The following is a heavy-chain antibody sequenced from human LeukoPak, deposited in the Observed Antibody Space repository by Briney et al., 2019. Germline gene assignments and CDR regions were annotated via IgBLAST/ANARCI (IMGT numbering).Heavy chain of an antibody. CDR2: ISGSGGST. Sequence: GGSLRLSCAASGFTFSSYAMSWVRQAPGKGLEWVSAISGSGGSTYYADSVKGRFTISKDNSKNTLYLQVNSLRAEDTAVYYCAKDGWLGGFIIAFDNWGQEPLVTVSS. V-gene: IGHV3-23*01. CDR3: AKDGWLGGFIIAFDN. CDR1: GFTFSSYA. D-gene: IGHD3-10*01. J-gene: IGHJ4*02.